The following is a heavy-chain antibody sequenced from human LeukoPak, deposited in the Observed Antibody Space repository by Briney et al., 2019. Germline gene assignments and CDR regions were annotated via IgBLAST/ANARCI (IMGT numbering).Heavy chain of an antibody. CDR2: ISGSGGST. Sequence: GGSLRLSCAASGFTFSSYAMSWVRQAPGKGLEWVSAISGSGGSTYYADSVKGRFTIFRDNSKNTLYLQMNSLRAEDTAVHYCAKGGYSGYDCEGEYFDYWGQGTLVTVSS. J-gene: IGHJ4*02. CDR3: AKGGYSGYDCEGEYFDY. V-gene: IGHV3-23*01. D-gene: IGHD5-12*01. CDR1: GFTFSSYA.